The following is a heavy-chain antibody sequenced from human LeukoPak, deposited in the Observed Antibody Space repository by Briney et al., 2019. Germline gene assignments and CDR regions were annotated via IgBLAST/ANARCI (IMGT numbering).Heavy chain of an antibody. Sequence: SETLSLTCTVSGVSISSYYWNWIRQPPGKGLEWIGYIYYSGSTNYNPSLKSRVTISVETSKKQFSLKLSSVTAADTAVYYCARAPGVGGGRVTGTSLFDPWGQGTLVTVSS. D-gene: IGHD6-19*01. V-gene: IGHV4-59*01. CDR1: GVSISSYY. CDR3: ARAPGVGGGRVTGTSLFDP. CDR2: IYYSGST. J-gene: IGHJ5*02.